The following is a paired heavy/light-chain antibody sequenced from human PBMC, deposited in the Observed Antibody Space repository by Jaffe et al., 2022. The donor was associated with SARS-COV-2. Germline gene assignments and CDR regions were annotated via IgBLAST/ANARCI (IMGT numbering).Light chain of an antibody. J-gene: IGKJ5*01. CDR1: QSISTY. V-gene: IGKV1-39*01. CDR3: QQTFSTPVT. CDR2: PIS. Sequence: IQMTQSPPSLSASVGDRVTITCRASQSISTYCHWYQQKPGKAPKLLMFPISGLESGVPSRFSGSGSGTDFTLTISGLQPEDFATYFCQQTFSTPVTFGQGTRLE.
Heavy chain of an antibody. CDR1: GDSVNNINYF. CDR2: IYTTGST. CDR3: ARDLVGGMSPSSWHSDS. V-gene: IGHV4-61*02. D-gene: IGHD6-13*01. J-gene: IGHJ4*02. Sequence: QVQLQESGPGLVKPSQTLSLTCTVSGDSVNNINYFWSWIRQPAGEGLEWLGRIYTTGSTDYNPSLKSRLTISMDTSKNQFSLKLNSVAATDTAVYYCARDLVGGMSPSSWHSDSWGQGILVTVSS.